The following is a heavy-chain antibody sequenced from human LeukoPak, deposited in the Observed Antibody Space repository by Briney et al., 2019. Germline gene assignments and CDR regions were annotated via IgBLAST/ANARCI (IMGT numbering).Heavy chain of an antibody. Sequence: GGSLRLSCAASGFSFRSYWMTWVRRAPGKGLVWVADIKKDGSERYYVDSVKGRFTISRDNAKNSVFLQMNSLRVEDTAVYYCSWSGEADWGQGTLVTVSS. D-gene: IGHD3-3*01. J-gene: IGHJ4*02. CDR2: IKKDGSER. CDR3: SWSGEAD. V-gene: IGHV3-7*01. CDR1: GFSFRSYW.